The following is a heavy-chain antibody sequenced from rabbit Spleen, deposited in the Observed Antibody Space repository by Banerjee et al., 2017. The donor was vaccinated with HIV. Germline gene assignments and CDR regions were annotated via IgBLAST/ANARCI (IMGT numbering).Heavy chain of an antibody. V-gene: IGHV1S45*01. D-gene: IGHD2-1*01. Sequence: QEQLEESGGGLVKPGASLTLTCTASGFTLSSYWMCWVRQAPGKGPEWIACIYNGDGSTYYATWVNGRFTISKTSSTTVTLQMTSLTAADTATYFCARSMNSGNGALNLWGQGTLVTVS. CDR3: ARSMNSGNGALNL. CDR2: IYNGDGST. CDR1: GFTLSSYW. J-gene: IGHJ3*01.